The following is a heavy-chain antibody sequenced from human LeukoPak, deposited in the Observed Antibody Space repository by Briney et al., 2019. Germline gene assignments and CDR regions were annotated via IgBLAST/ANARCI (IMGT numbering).Heavy chain of an antibody. CDR3: ARGDFWSGDYTDAFDV. J-gene: IGHJ3*01. CDR2: IKPDGSEK. D-gene: IGHD3-3*01. V-gene: IGHV3-7*04. CDR1: GSTFSNYW. Sequence: GGSLRLSCAASGSTFSNYWMSWVRQAPGKGLEWVANIKPDGSEKYYVDSVKGRFIISRDNVRNALYLQMNSLRAGDTALYYCARGDFWSGDYTDAFDVWGQGTMVTVSS.